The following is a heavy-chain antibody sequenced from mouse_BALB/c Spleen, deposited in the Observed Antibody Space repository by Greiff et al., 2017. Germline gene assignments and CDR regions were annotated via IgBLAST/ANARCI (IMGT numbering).Heavy chain of an antibody. CDR2: ISYSGST. V-gene: IGHV3-2*02. D-gene: IGHD2-14*01. Sequence: EVKLVESGPGLVKPSQSLSLTCTVTGYSITSDYAWNWIRQFPGNKLEWMGYISYSGSTSYNPSLKSRISITRDTSKNQFFLQLNSVTTEDTATYYCARGDGKNYRYDVWFAYWGQGTLVTVSA. CDR3: ARGDGKNYRYDVWFAY. J-gene: IGHJ3*01. CDR1: GYSITSDYA.